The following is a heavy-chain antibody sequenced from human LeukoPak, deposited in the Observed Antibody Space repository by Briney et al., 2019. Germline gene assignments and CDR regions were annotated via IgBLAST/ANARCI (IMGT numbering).Heavy chain of an antibody. J-gene: IGHJ4*02. CDR3: AGGSGSYIY. CDR2: IYYSGST. V-gene: IGHV4-59*01. Sequence: SETLSLTCTVSGGSISNYYWSWIRQPPGKGLEWIGYIYYSGSTNYNPSLKSRVTISVDTSKNQFSQKLSSVTAADTAVYYCAGGSGSYIYWGQGTLVTVSS. D-gene: IGHD3-10*01. CDR1: GGSISNYY.